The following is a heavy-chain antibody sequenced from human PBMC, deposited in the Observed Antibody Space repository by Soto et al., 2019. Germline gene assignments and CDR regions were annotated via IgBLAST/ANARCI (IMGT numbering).Heavy chain of an antibody. Sequence: QVQLVESGGGVVQPGRSLRLSCAASGFTFSSYAMHWVRQAPGKGLGWVAVISYDGNDESYTDSVKGRFTISRDTSKNTLYLQMNSLRPEDTAVYYCAKDRTSNFWSAYFDSWGQGTLIAVSS. D-gene: IGHD3-3*01. V-gene: IGHV3-30-3*01. CDR2: ISYDGNDE. J-gene: IGHJ4*02. CDR1: GFTFSSYA. CDR3: AKDRTSNFWSAYFDS.